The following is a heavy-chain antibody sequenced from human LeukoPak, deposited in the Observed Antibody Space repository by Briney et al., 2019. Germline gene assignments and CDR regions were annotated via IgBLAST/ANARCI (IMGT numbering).Heavy chain of an antibody. Sequence: GGSLRLSCAVSGFTFSNYAMNWVRQAPGKGLEWVSAISGSGGSTYYADSVKGRFTISRDNSRNTLYLQMNSLRAEDTAVYYCEANCGGNCPFDYWGQGTLVTVSS. CDR3: EANCGGNCPFDY. V-gene: IGHV3-23*01. J-gene: IGHJ4*02. D-gene: IGHD2-21*02. CDR1: GFTFSNYA. CDR2: ISGSGGST.